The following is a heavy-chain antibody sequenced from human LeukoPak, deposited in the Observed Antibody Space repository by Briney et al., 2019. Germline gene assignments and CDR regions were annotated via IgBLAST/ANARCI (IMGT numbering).Heavy chain of an antibody. J-gene: IGHJ4*02. V-gene: IGHV4-38-2*01. CDR3: ARAVGAARKCYFDY. CDR1: GYSISSGYY. D-gene: IGHD1-26*01. CDR2: IYHSGST. Sequence: SETLSLTCAVSGYSISSGYYWGWIRQPPGKGLEWIGSIYHSGSTYYNPSLKSRVTISVDTSKNQFSLKLSSVTAADTAVYYCARAVGAARKCYFDYWGLGTLVTVSS.